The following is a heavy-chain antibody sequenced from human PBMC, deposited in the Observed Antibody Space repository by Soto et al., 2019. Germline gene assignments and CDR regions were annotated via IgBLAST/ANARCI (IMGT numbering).Heavy chain of an antibody. Sequence: SETLSLTCTVSGGSISSGGYYWSWIRQHPGKGLEWIGYIYYSGSTYYNPSLKSRVTISVDTSKNQFSLKLSSVTAADTAVYYCASGGSGSGSYYAFDIWGQGTMVTVSS. CDR2: IYYSGST. CDR1: GGSISSGGYY. CDR3: ASGGSGSGSYYAFDI. D-gene: IGHD3-10*01. J-gene: IGHJ3*02. V-gene: IGHV4-31*03.